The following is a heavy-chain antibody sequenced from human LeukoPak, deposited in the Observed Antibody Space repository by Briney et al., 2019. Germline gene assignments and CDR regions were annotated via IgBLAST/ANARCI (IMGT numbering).Heavy chain of an antibody. V-gene: IGHV3-21*01. CDR1: GFTFSSFA. CDR2: ISSSSSYI. J-gene: IGHJ3*02. CDR3: ARDRFPDGYNLGDDAFDI. D-gene: IGHD5-24*01. Sequence: PGGSLRLSCAASGFTFSSFAMNWVRQAPGKGLEWVSSISSSSSYIYYADSAKGRFTISRDNAKNSLYLQMNSLRAEDTAVYYCARDRFPDGYNLGDDAFDIWGQGTMVTVSS.